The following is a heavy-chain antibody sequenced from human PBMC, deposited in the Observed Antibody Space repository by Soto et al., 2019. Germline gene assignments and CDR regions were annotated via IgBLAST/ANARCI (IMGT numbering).Heavy chain of an antibody. CDR2: INPNSGGT. CDR3: ARGLNFYDYIWGSYPKNGYYYMDV. V-gene: IGHV1-2*04. D-gene: IGHD3-16*01. Sequence: GASVKVSCKASGYTFTGYYMHWVRQAPGQGLEWMGWINPNSGGTNYAQKFQGWVTMTRDTSISTAYMELSRLRSDDTAVYYCARGLNFYDYIWGSYPKNGYYYMDVWGKGTKVTVSS. J-gene: IGHJ6*03. CDR1: GYTFTGYY.